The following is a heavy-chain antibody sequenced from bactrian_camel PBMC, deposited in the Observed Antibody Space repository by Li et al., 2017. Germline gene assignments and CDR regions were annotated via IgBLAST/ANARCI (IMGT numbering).Heavy chain of an antibody. Sequence: VQLVESGGGSVQAGGSLRLSCTASGDTYGANSMAWFRRAPGREREGVASIYRPDGTATYADSVKGRFTISRDNAKNTMYLQMNSLKPEDTAMYYCAADPRPECIATMTSFIDVSDFAVWGQGTQVTVS. CDR3: AADPRPECIATMTSFIDVSDFAV. V-gene: IGHV3S42*01. J-gene: IGHJ6*01. CDR1: GDTYGANS. D-gene: IGHD4*01. CDR2: IYRPDGTA.